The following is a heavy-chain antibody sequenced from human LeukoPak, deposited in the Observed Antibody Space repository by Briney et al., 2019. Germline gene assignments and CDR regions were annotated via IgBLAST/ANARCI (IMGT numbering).Heavy chain of an antibody. D-gene: IGHD6-13*01. CDR1: GGTFGSYA. V-gene: IGHV1-69*13. CDR3: ARAGIAAAGTLDY. CDR2: IIPIFGTA. Sequence: SVKVSCKASGGTFGSYAISWVRQAPGQGLEWMGGIIPIFGTANYAQKFQGRVSITADESTSTTYMELSSLRSEDTAVYYCARAGIAAAGTLDYWGQGTLVTVSS. J-gene: IGHJ4*02.